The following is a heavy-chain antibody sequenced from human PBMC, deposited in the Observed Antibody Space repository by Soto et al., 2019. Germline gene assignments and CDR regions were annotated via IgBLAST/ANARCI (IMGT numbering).Heavy chain of an antibody. CDR1: GFTFSSYA. CDR2: ISGSGGST. J-gene: IGHJ6*02. D-gene: IGHD5-12*01. CDR3: AKDPLTRSPYESYYYGMDV. Sequence: PGGSLRLSCAASGFTFSSYAMSWVRQAPGKGLEWVSAISGSGGSTYYADSVKGRFTISRDNSKNTLYLQMNSLRAEDTAVYYCAKDPLTRSPYESYYYGMDVWGQGTTVTVSS. V-gene: IGHV3-23*01.